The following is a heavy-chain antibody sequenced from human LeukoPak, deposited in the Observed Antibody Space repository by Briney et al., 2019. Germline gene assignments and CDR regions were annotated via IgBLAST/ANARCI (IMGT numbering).Heavy chain of an antibody. CDR2: IIPIFGTA. CDR1: GGTFSSYA. V-gene: IGHV1-69*01. Sequence: SVKVSCKASGGTFSSYAISWVRQAPGQGLEWMGGIIPIFGTANYAQKFQGRVTITADESTSTAYMELSSLRSEDTAVYYCARDRPGFGSETYYALPWGQGTLVTVSS. D-gene: IGHD3-10*01. J-gene: IGHJ5*02. CDR3: ARDRPGFGSETYYALP.